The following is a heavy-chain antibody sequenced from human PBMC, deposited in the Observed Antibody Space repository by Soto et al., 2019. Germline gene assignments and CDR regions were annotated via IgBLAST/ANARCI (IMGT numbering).Heavy chain of an antibody. V-gene: IGHV4-59*12. D-gene: IGHD4-17*01. CDR1: GGSISSYY. CDR2: IYYSGST. CDR3: TRERWDYGDPKWYFDL. Sequence: PSETLSLTCTVSGGSISSYYWSWIRQPPGKGLEWIGYIYYSGSTNYNPSLKSRVTISVDTSKDQFSLKLSSVTADDTAVYYCTRERWDYGDPKWYFDLWGRGTLVTVSS. J-gene: IGHJ2*01.